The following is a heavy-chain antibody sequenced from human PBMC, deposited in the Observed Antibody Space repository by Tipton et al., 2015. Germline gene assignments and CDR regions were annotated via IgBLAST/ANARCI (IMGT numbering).Heavy chain of an antibody. CDR1: GGSISGNY. Sequence: TLSLTCTVSGGSISGNYWTWIRQPPGKGLEWIGYIYSSGSTNYNPSLKSRVTISVDTSKNQFSLKLNSVTAADTAVYFCARDAWAGDSRGFYYIYWGQGTLVRVSS. V-gene: IGHV4-59*01. CDR2: IYSSGST. J-gene: IGHJ4*02. CDR3: ARDAWAGDSRGFYYIY. D-gene: IGHD3-22*01.